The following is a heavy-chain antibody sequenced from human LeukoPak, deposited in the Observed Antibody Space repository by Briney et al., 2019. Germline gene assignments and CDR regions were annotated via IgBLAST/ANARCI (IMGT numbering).Heavy chain of an antibody. D-gene: IGHD1-1*01. Sequence: PSETLSLTCTVSGGSISSGSYYWSWIRQPAGKGLEWIVRIYTSGSTNYSPSLKSRVTISVDTSKNQFSLKLTSVTAADTAVYYCARASGTTGTKGPFDPWGQGTLVTVSS. V-gene: IGHV4-61*02. CDR1: GGSISSGSYY. CDR3: ARASGTTGTKGPFDP. J-gene: IGHJ5*02. CDR2: IYTSGST.